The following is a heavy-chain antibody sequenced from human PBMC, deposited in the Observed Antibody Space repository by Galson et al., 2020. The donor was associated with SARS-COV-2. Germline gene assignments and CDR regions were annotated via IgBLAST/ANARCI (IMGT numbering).Heavy chain of an antibody. Sequence: SETLSLTCSVSGGSMTGYYWTWIRQPPGKGLEWIGYVYDSGTTNYNASLKCRLSMSIDTSKNKFSLELRSVTAADTAVYYCARYRGSGTYNDGFYYYYYMDVWGKGTTVTVSS. V-gene: IGHV4-59*01. J-gene: IGHJ6*03. CDR2: VYDSGTT. D-gene: IGHD6-13*01. CDR1: GGSMTGYY. CDR3: ARYRGSGTYNDGFYYYYYMDV.